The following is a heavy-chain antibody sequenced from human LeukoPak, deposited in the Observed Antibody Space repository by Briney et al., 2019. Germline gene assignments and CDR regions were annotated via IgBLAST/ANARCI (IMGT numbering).Heavy chain of an antibody. V-gene: IGHV4-59*01. CDR3: ARDGHYYGSGSPLAFDI. Sequence: PSETLSLTCTGTGGSISSYYWSWIRQPPGQGLEWIGYIYYSGSTNYNPSLKSRVTISVDTSKNQFSLKLSSVTAADTAVYYCARDGHYYGSGSPLAFDIWGQGTMVTVSS. CDR2: IYYSGST. J-gene: IGHJ3*02. CDR1: GGSISSYY. D-gene: IGHD3-10*01.